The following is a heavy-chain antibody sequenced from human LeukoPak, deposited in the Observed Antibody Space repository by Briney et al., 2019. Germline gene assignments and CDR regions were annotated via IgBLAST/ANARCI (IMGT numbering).Heavy chain of an antibody. V-gene: IGHV4-59*08. Sequence: PSETLSLTCTVSGGSISSYYWSWIRQPPGKGLEWIGYIYYSGSTNYNPSLKSRVTISVDTSKNQFSLKLSSVTAADTAVYYCARQWPYDSSYDPAWFDPWGQGTLVTVSS. D-gene: IGHD5-12*01. J-gene: IGHJ5*02. CDR2: IYYSGST. CDR1: GGSISSYY. CDR3: ARQWPYDSSYDPAWFDP.